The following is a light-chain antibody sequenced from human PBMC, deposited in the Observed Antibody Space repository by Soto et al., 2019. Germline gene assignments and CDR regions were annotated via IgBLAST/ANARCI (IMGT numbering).Light chain of an antibody. CDR3: NSFSSSGSVV. J-gene: IGLJ3*02. CDR2: DVT. Sequence: QSALTQPASVSGFPGQSITISCTGTSRDIGSYNYVSWYQQHPGKVPKVMIYDVTNRPSGVSNRFSGSKSGNTDSLTISGLQAADEDEYFCNSFSSSGSVVCGGGTKLTVL. CDR1: SRDIGSYNY. V-gene: IGLV2-14*03.